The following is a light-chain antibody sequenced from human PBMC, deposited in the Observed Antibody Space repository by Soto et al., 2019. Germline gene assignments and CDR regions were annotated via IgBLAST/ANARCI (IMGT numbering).Light chain of an antibody. V-gene: IGLV2-14*03. Sequence: QSVLAQPASVSGSPGQSIAISCTGTSSDIGAYDYVSWYKQFPDKPPKLIIYEVSHRTSGVSDRFSGSKSVNTATLTISRLQSEDEAYYYCSSYTSRSTRVFGTGTKVTVL. CDR1: SSDIGAYDY. J-gene: IGLJ1*01. CDR2: EVS. CDR3: SSYTSRSTRV.